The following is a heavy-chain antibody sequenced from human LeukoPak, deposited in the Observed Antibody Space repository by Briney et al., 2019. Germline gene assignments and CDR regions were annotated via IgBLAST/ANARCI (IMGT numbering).Heavy chain of an antibody. CDR3: GGDGYNSWRPGEVSY. CDR2: ISYDGSNK. D-gene: IGHD5-24*01. J-gene: IGHJ4*02. CDR1: GFTFSSYA. V-gene: IGHV3-30-3*01. Sequence: HPGGSLRLSCAASGFTFSSYAMHWVRQAPGKGLEWVAVISYDGSNKYYADSVKGRFTISRDNSKNTLYLQMNSLRAEDTAVYYCGGDGYNSWRPGEVSYWGQGTLVTVSS.